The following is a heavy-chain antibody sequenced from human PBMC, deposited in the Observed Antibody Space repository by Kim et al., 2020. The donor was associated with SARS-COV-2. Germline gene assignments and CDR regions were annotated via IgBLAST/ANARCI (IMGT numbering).Heavy chain of an antibody. V-gene: IGHV3-23*01. Sequence: GGSLRLSCAASGFTFSSCAMSWVRQAPGKGLEWVSIISGSGGKTYYADSVKGRFTIFRDNSKDTLDLQMNSLGAEDTATYYCAKKIVGTDAFDIWGQGT. CDR2: ISGSGGKT. CDR1: GFTFSSCA. CDR3: AKKIVGTDAFDI. J-gene: IGHJ3*02. D-gene: IGHD1-1*01.